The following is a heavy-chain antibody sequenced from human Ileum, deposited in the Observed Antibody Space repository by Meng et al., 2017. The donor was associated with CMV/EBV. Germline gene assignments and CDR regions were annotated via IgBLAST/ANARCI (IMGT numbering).Heavy chain of an antibody. J-gene: IGHJ4*02. Sequence: ASVKVSCKASGYTFTSSGINWVRQAPGQGLEWMGWTSAYNDNTKYAEKFQGRLIMTKDTSTGTAYMEGTSLRSDDAAVYYCARGRDWNYAFDYWGQGTLVTVSS. V-gene: IGHV1-18*01. CDR1: GYTFTSSG. CDR3: ARGRDWNYAFDY. D-gene: IGHD1-7*01. CDR2: TSAYNDNT.